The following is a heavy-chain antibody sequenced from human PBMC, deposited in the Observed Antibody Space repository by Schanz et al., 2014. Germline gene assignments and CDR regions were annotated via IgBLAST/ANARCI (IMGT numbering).Heavy chain of an antibody. CDR2: INHSGST. D-gene: IGHD3-16*02. V-gene: IGHV4-34*02. Sequence: QVQLQQWGAGLLKPSETLSLTCAVYGGSFSGYYWSWIRQPPGKGLQWIGEINHSGSTNYNPSLKSRVTLSVDTSKNQFSLKLRSVTAADTAVYYCARALYRVRLGELSKKLDYWGQGTLVTVSS. CDR3: ARALYRVRLGELSKKLDY. J-gene: IGHJ4*02. CDR1: GGSFSGYY.